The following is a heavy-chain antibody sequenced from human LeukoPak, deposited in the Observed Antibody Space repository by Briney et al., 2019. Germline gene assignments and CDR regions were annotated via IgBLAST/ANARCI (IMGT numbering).Heavy chain of an antibody. D-gene: IGHD6-13*01. Sequence: SDTLSLTCTVSGGSISSYYWSWIRQPAGKGLEWIGRIYTSGSTNYNPSLKSRVTISVDTSKNQFSLKLSSVTAADTAVYYCARARREYSSSWLGGFDYWGQGTLVTVSS. CDR3: ARARREYSSSWLGGFDY. CDR2: IYTSGST. V-gene: IGHV4-4*07. J-gene: IGHJ4*02. CDR1: GGSISSYY.